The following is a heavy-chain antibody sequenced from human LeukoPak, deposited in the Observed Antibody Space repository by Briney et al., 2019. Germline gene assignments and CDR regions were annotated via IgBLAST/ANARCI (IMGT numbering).Heavy chain of an antibody. V-gene: IGHV3-33*01. CDR3: ARAPYTTGRSFYFDS. D-gene: IGHD2-2*02. J-gene: IGHJ4*02. CDR2: IWYDGTKN. Sequence: PGGSLRLSCTASGFTFKNYGMHWVRQAPGKGLEWVAIIWYDGTKNYYADSVKGRFTISRGNFNNTLYLQMNSLRAEDTALYYCARAPYTTGRSFYFDSWGQGTLVTVSS. CDR1: GFTFKNYG.